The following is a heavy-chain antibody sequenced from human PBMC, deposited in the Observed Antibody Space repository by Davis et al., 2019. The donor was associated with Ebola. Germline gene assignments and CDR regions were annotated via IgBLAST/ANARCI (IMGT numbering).Heavy chain of an antibody. CDR2: IKQDGSEK. J-gene: IGHJ4*02. V-gene: IGHV3-7*03. D-gene: IGHD3-3*01. CDR3: ARDLGVTGTFDY. CDR1: GFTFSGSA. Sequence: GGSLRLSCAASGFTFSGSAMHWVRQASGKGLEWVANIKQDGSEKYYVDSVKGRFTISRDNAKNSLYLQMNSLRAEDTAVYYCARDLGVTGTFDYWGQGTLVTVSS.